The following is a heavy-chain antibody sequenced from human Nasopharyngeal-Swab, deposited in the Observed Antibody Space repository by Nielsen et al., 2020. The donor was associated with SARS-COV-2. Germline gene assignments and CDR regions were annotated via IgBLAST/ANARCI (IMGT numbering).Heavy chain of an antibody. V-gene: IGHV3-33*05. J-gene: IGHJ3*02. CDR2: ISYDGINK. CDR3: ARDSGIVGAPWDAFDI. D-gene: IGHD1-26*01. Sequence: VRQAPGKGLEWVAVISYDGINKYNADSEKGRFTISRDNSKNTLYLQMNSLRAEDTAVYYCARDSGIVGAPWDAFDIWGQGTMVTVSS.